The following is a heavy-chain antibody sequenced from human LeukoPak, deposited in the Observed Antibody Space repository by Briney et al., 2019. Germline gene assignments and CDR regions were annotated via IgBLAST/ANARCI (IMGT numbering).Heavy chain of an antibody. D-gene: IGHD5-18*01. CDR1: RFTFSDYY. Sequence: PGGSLRLSCAASRFTFSDYYMSWMRQAPGKGLEWVSYISSSGSTIYYADSVKGRFTISRDNAKNSLYLQMNSLRAEDTAVYYWARDHGYGPLMYYYYMDVSGKGTTVTVSS. CDR2: ISSSGSTI. J-gene: IGHJ6*03. V-gene: IGHV3-11*04. CDR3: ARDHGYGPLMYYYYMDV.